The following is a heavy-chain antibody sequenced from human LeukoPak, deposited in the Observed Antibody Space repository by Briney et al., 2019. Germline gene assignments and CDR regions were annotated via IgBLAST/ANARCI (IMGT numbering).Heavy chain of an antibody. CDR3: ARAVHWTYDS. V-gene: IGHV1-2*02. D-gene: IGHD1-7*01. Sequence: ASVKVSCKASGYTLTDRYMHWVRQAPGQGLEWMGWIDPNSGATTYAQKFQGRVSMTRDTSISAAYMELSSLASDDTAIYYCARAVHWTYDSWGQGTLVTVSS. J-gene: IGHJ4*02. CDR2: IDPNSGAT. CDR1: GYTLTDRY.